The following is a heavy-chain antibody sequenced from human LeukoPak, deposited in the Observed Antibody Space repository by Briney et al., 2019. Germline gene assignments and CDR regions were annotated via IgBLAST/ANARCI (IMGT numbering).Heavy chain of an antibody. CDR1: GFAFSSYD. V-gene: IGHV3-23*01. Sequence: QSGGSLRLFCAASGFAFSSYDMSWVRQSPGKGLEWVSAISGSGGSTYYADSVKGRFTISTDNSKNTLYLQMDSLRAEDTAVYYCAKAETTSGYFWGQGTLVTVSS. D-gene: IGHD1-7*01. CDR2: ISGSGGST. J-gene: IGHJ4*02. CDR3: AKAETTSGYF.